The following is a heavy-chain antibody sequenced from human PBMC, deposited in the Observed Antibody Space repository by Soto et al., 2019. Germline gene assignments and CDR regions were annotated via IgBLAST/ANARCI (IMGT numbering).Heavy chain of an antibody. Sequence: TLSLTCAVYGGSFSGYYWSWIRQPPGKGLEWIGEINHSGSTNYNPSLKSRVTISVDTSKNQFSLKLSSVTAADTAVYYCAREIMITFGGVIVTTFDYWGQGTLVTVSS. CDR2: INHSGST. D-gene: IGHD3-16*02. V-gene: IGHV4-34*01. CDR3: AREIMITFGGVIVTTFDY. CDR1: GGSFSGYY. J-gene: IGHJ4*02.